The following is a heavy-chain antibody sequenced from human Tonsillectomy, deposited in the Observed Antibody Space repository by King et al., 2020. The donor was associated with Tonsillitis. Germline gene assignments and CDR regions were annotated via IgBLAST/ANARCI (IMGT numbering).Heavy chain of an antibody. CDR3: ARDLYHGSGTDFDEDGNYYYGMDV. D-gene: IGHD3-10*01. CDR2: IGSSGTTI. Sequence: PLVQSGGGLVQPGGSLRLSCAASGFPFSDYYMNWIRQAPGKGLEWVSYIGSSGTTIYDADSVKGRFTISRDTAKKSLVLQMNSLRAEDTAGYYCARDLYHGSGTDFDEDGNYYYGMDVWGQGTTVTVSS. J-gene: IGHJ6*02. V-gene: IGHV3-11*01. CDR1: GFPFSDYY.